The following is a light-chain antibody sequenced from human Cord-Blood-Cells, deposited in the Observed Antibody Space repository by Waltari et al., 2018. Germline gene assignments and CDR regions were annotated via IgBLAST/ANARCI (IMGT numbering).Light chain of an antibody. CDR3: CSYAGSSTYWV. V-gene: IGLV2-23*01. CDR2: EGS. Sequence: QSALTQPASVSGSPGQSITISCTGTSSDVGSYNLVSWYQQHPGKAPKLMIYEGSKLPSGVSNRFSGSKFGNTASLTISGLQAEDEADYYCCSYAGSSTYWVFGGGTKLTVL. CDR1: SSDVGSYNL. J-gene: IGLJ3*02.